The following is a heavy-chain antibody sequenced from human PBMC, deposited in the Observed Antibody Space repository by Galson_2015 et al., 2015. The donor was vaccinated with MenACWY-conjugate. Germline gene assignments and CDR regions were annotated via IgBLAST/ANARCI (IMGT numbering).Heavy chain of an antibody. J-gene: IGHJ4*02. D-gene: IGHD6-6*01. CDR2: ISSNGTYI. Sequence: SLRLSCAASGFTFSSYSMNWVRQAPGKGLEWVSSISSNGTYIYYSDSVKGRSTISRDNAKKSLYLQMNSLRAEDTAVYYCARDVIPSYRSSSHPFDYWGRGTLATVSS. V-gene: IGHV3-21*01. CDR3: ARDVIPSYRSSSHPFDY. CDR1: GFTFSSYS.